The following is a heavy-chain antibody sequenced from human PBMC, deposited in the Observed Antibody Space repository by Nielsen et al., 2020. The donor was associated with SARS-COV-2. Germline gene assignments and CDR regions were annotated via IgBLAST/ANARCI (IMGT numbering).Heavy chain of an antibody. CDR3: ARAHDFWSGYYDAFDI. J-gene: IGHJ3*02. CDR2: INPNSGGT. CDR1: GGTFSSYA. Sequence: ASVKVSCKASGGTFSSYAISWVRQAPGQGLEWMGRINPNSGGTNYAQKFQGRVTMTRDTSISTAYMELSRLRSDDTAVYYCARAHDFWSGYYDAFDIWGQGTMVTVSS. V-gene: IGHV1-2*06. D-gene: IGHD3-3*01.